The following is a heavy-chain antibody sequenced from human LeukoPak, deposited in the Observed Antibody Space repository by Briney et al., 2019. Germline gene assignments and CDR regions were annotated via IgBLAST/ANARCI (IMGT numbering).Heavy chain of an antibody. CDR2: INHSGST. Sequence: SGTLSLTCAVYGGSFSGYYWSWIRQPPGKGLEWIGEINHSGSTNYNPSLKSRVTISVDTSKNQFSLKLSSVTAADTAVYYCASGDYGDYGGWFDPWGQGTLVTVSS. V-gene: IGHV4-34*01. J-gene: IGHJ5*02. CDR3: ASGDYGDYGGWFDP. D-gene: IGHD4-17*01. CDR1: GGSFSGYY.